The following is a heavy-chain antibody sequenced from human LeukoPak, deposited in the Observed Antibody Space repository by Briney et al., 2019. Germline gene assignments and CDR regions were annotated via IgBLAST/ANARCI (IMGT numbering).Heavy chain of an antibody. CDR3: ALGYCGGGSCYAREYFQH. J-gene: IGHJ1*01. Sequence: PSETLSLTCTVSGGSISSGGYYWTRIRQHPGKGLEWIGYIYYSGSTYYNPSLKSRVTISVDTSKNQFSLRLSSVTAADTAVYYCALGYCGGGSCYAREYFQHWGQGTLVTVSS. CDR2: IYYSGST. V-gene: IGHV4-31*03. D-gene: IGHD2-15*01. CDR1: GGSISSGGYY.